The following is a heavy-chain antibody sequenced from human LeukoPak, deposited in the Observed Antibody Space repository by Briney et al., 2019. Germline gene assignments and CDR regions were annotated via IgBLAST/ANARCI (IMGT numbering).Heavy chain of an antibody. Sequence: GGSLRLSCAASGFTFSSYEMNWVRQAPGKGLEWVSYISSSGSTIYYADSVKGRFTISRDNAKNSLYLQMNSLRVEDTAVYYCARGVRLLWFGEPLFGHDYWGQGTLVTVSS. CDR2: ISSSGSTI. J-gene: IGHJ4*02. D-gene: IGHD3-10*01. CDR3: ARGVRLLWFGEPLFGHDY. V-gene: IGHV3-48*03. CDR1: GFTFSSYE.